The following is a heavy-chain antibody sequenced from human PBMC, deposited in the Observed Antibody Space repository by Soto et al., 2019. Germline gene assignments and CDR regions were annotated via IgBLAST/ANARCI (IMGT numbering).Heavy chain of an antibody. CDR3: ASHTGSSPEGRYYYGMDV. V-gene: IGHV1-69*12. CDR1: GGTFSSYA. CDR2: IIPIFGTA. Sequence: QVQLVQSGAEVKKPGSSVKVSCKASGGTFSSYAISWVRQAPGQGLEWMGGIIPIFGTADYAQTFQGRVTITADESTSTAYMELSSLRSEDTAVYYCASHTGSSPEGRYYYGMDVWGQVTTVTVSS. D-gene: IGHD1-26*01. J-gene: IGHJ6*02.